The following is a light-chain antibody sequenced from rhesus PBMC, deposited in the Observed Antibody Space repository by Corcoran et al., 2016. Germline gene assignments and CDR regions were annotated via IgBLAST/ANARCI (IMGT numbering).Light chain of an antibody. Sequence: GDRVTITCQASQGISNRLAWDQQKPGKAPKLLIFAASSLQSGVPSRFSGSGSGTEFTLPISSLQPEDFATYYCPQHNSDPLTFGQGTKVEIK. V-gene: IGKV1-33*02. CDR2: AAS. CDR1: QGISNR. CDR3: PQHNSDPLT. J-gene: IGKJ1*01.